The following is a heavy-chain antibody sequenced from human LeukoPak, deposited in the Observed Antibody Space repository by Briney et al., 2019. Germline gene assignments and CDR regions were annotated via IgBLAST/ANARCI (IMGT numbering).Heavy chain of an antibody. CDR2: ISGSSRTI. V-gene: IGHV3-48*04. J-gene: IGHJ4*02. CDR1: GFTFTTYN. D-gene: IGHD5-12*01. CDR3: ARDRSGYSGYECQAY. Sequence: GGSLRLSCAASGFTFTTYNMNWVRQAPGKGLEWVSYISGSSRTIYYADSVKGRFTISRDNTKNSLSLQMNSLRAEDTAVYYCARDRSGYSGYECQAYWGQGTLVTVSS.